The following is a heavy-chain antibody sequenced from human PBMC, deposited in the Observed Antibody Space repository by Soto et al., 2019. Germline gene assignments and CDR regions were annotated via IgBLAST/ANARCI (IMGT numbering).Heavy chain of an antibody. CDR1: GDTFSGYP. D-gene: IGHD3-10*01. V-gene: IGHV1-69*13. CDR3: ARDGGFGELKY. CDR2: IIPVFGTT. Sequence: ASVKVSCKASGDTFSGYPINWVRQAPGEGLEWMGRIIPVFGTTNDAQRFEGRVTFTADESTNTAYMELRGLLSEDTAVYYCARDGGFGELKYWGPGTLVTVS. J-gene: IGHJ4*02.